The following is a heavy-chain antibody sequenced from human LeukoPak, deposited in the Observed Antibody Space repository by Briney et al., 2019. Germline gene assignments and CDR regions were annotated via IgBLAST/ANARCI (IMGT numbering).Heavy chain of an antibody. CDR3: ARDEYYDSSGYTS. D-gene: IGHD3-22*01. CDR1: GFAFSSYS. Sequence: GGSLRLSCSASGFAFSSYSMTWVRQAPGKGVEWLSYISSSSTTIYYADSVKGRFTISRDNAKNSLYLQMNSLRAEDTAIYYRARDEYYDSSGYTSWGQGTLVTVSS. CDR2: ISSSSTTI. V-gene: IGHV3-48*01. J-gene: IGHJ4*02.